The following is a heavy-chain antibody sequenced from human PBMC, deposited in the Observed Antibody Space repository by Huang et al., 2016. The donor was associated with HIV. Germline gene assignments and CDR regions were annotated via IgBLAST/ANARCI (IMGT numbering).Heavy chain of an antibody. CDR1: GFAFSQYA. CDR3: VIMDDYFDY. V-gene: IGHV3-9*01. CDR2: IGGNSGDS. J-gene: IGHJ4*02. Sequence: EVQLVESGGGLVQPGWSLRLSCAASGFAFSQYAVHWVRQSPGKGLGCVSGIGGNSGDSAYAASVRGRFVISRDNAKKSLYLKMNGLRFEDTALYFCVIMDDYFDYWGQGVLVGVSS. D-gene: IGHD2-8*01.